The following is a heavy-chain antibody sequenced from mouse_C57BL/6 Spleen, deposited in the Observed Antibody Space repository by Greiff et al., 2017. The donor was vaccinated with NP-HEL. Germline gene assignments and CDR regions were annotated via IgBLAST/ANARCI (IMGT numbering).Heavy chain of an antibody. CDR1: GYTFTDYY. D-gene: IGHD1-1*01. CDR3: ARELRSSYWYFDV. V-gene: IGHV1-76*01. J-gene: IGHJ1*03. Sequence: QVQLQQSGAELVRPGASVKLSCKASGYTFTDYYINWVKQRPGQGPEWIARIYPGSGNTYYKEKFKGKATLTAEKSSSTAYMQLSSLTSEDSAVYFCARELRSSYWYFDVWGTGTTVTVSS. CDR2: IYPGSGNT.